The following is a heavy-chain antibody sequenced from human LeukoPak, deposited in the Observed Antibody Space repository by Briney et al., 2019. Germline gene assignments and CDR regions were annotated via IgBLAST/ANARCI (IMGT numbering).Heavy chain of an antibody. CDR1: GGSISSYY. V-gene: IGHV4-4*07. CDR3: ASPQRLPRHPGGEFAY. CDR2: IYTSGST. Sequence: SETLSLICTVSGGSISSYYWSWIRQPAGKGLEWIGRIYTSGSTNYNPSLKSRVTMSVDTSKNQFSLKLSSVTAADTAVYYCASPQRLPRHPGGEFAYWGQGTLVTVSS. J-gene: IGHJ4*02. D-gene: IGHD6-25*01.